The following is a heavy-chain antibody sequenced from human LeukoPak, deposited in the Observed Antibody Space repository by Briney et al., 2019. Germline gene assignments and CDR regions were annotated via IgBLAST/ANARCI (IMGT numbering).Heavy chain of an antibody. CDR1: GGSISSGGYY. V-gene: IGHV4-31*03. CDR3: ARDRPGSIAYFDY. D-gene: IGHD2/OR15-2a*01. CDR2: IYYSGST. Sequence: SQTLSLTCTVSGGSISSGGYYWRWIRQHPGKGLEWIGYIYYSGSTYYNPSLKSRVTISVDTSKNQFSLKLSSVTAADTAVYYCARDRPGSIAYFDYWGQGTLVTVSS. J-gene: IGHJ4*02.